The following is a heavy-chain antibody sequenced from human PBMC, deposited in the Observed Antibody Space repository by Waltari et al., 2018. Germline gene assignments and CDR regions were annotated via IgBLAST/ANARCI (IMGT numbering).Heavy chain of an antibody. Sequence: EVQLVESGGGLVQPGGSLRLSCAASGFTFSSYSMNWVRQAPGKGLEWVSYISSSSSTIYYADSVKGRFTISRDNAKNSLYLQMNSLRAEDTAVYYCARVTATPVYYYGMDVWGQGTTVTVSS. CDR2: ISSSSSTI. CDR3: ARVTATPVYYYGMDV. CDR1: GFTFSSYS. J-gene: IGHJ6*02. D-gene: IGHD5-18*01. V-gene: IGHV3-48*01.